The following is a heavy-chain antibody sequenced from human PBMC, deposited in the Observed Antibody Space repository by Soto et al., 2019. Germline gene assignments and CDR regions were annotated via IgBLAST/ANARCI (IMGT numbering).Heavy chain of an antibody. Sequence: QVQLQESGPGLVKPSETLSLTCTVSGGSISSYYWSWIRQPPGKGLEYIGYIHYSGSTNYKPSLRSRVTISVDTSKNQFSLKLSSVTAADTPVYYCARHWTGLDYWGQGTLVTVSS. CDR1: GGSISSYY. J-gene: IGHJ4*02. D-gene: IGHD2-8*02. V-gene: IGHV4-59*08. CDR3: ARHWTGLDY. CDR2: IHYSGST.